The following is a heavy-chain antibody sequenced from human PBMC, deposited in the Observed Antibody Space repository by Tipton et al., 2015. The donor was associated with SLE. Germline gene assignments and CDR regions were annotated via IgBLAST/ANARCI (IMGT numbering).Heavy chain of an antibody. CDR3: SREGLFWDVVSAFYIDYSGMDV. CDR1: GFTLGDYP. Sequence: SLRLSRRVSGFTLGDYPMSWVRQAPGKGLEWIGFIRRRIYGGTTEYAASVKGRFTISRDDSNNVVYLQMNRLRVEDTAVYYCSREGLFWDVVSAFYIDYSGMDVWGQGTTATVSS. J-gene: IGHJ6*02. D-gene: IGHD3-3*01. V-gene: IGHV3-49*04. CDR2: IRRRIYGGTT.